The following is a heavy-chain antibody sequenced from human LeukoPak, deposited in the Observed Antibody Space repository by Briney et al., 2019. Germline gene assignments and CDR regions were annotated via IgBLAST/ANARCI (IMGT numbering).Heavy chain of an antibody. V-gene: IGHV4-31*03. J-gene: IGHJ4*02. CDR3: ARVVTAVAGLIDY. Sequence: PSETLSLTCTVSGGSISSGGYYWSWIRQHPGKGLEWIGYIYYSGSTNYNPSLKSRVTISVDTSKNQSSLKLSSVTAADTAVYYCARVVTAVAGLIDYWGQGTLVTVSS. CDR1: GGSISSGGYY. CDR2: IYYSGST. D-gene: IGHD6-19*01.